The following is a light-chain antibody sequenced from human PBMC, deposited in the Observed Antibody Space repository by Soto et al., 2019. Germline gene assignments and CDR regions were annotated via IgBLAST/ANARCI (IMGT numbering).Light chain of an antibody. CDR3: QQRNNWPLT. CDR2: GAF. CDR1: QSVSSSY. J-gene: IGKJ4*01. V-gene: IGKV3D-20*02. Sequence: EIVLTQSPGTLSLSPGERATLSCRASQSVSSSYLAWYQQKPGQAPRLLIYGAFNRATGIPDRFSGSGSGTDFTLTFSRLEPEDFAVYYCQQRNNWPLTFGAGTRVEI.